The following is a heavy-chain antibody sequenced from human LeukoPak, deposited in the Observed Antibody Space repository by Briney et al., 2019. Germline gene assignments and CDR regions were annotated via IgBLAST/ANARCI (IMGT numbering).Heavy chain of an antibody. D-gene: IGHD3-9*01. V-gene: IGHV4-34*01. J-gene: IGHJ6*02. CDR3: ARDWDYDILTGRKYHYYGMDV. Sequence: SETLSLTCAVYGGSFSGYYWSWIRQPPGKGLEWIGEINHSGSTNYNPSLKSRVTISVDTSKNQFSLKLSSVTAADTAVYYCARDWDYDILTGRKYHYYGMDVWGQGTTVTVSS. CDR1: GGSFSGYY. CDR2: INHSGST.